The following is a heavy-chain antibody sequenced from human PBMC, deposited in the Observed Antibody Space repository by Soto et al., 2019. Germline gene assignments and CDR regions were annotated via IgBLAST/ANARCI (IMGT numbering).Heavy chain of an antibody. CDR1: GGSADSGNHY. CDR2: IYYGEST. Sequence: QVLVQESGPGLVKPSQTLTLSCTVSGGSADSGNHYWNWIRQPPGKGLEWIGYIYYGESTYYNPSLKSRATISVDTSQSRFSLRLTSVTAADTAVYYCARDMGSAMTTRIFDHWGQGTLVTVSS. D-gene: IGHD4-17*01. J-gene: IGHJ4*02. CDR3: ARDMGSAMTTRIFDH. V-gene: IGHV4-30-4*01.